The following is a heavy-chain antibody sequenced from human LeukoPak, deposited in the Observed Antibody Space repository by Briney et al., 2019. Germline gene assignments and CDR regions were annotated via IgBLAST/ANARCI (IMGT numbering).Heavy chain of an antibody. CDR2: IDTKPGNP. CDR3: AIHPSDSSGYFSY. Sequence: ASVKVSCKASGYTLSSCAINWVRQAPGQGLEYMGWIDTKPGNPTYAQGFTGRFVFSLDTSVSTAYLQISSLKAEDTAVYYCAIHPSDSSGYFSYWGQGALVTVSS. CDR1: GYTLSSCA. D-gene: IGHD3-22*01. V-gene: IGHV7-4-1*02. J-gene: IGHJ4*02.